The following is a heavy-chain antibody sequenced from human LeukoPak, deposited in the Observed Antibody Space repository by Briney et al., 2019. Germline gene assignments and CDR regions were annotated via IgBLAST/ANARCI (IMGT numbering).Heavy chain of an antibody. CDR1: GYTFTSYG. CDR3: ARVVRERAAGIFDY. V-gene: IGHV1-18*01. Sequence: GASVKVSCKASGYTFTSYGFSWVRQAPGQGLEWMGWISAYNGNTHYAQKLQGRVTMTTDTSTSTAYMELRSLRSDDTAVYYCARVVRERAAGIFDYWGQGTLVTVSS. CDR2: ISAYNGNT. D-gene: IGHD6-13*01. J-gene: IGHJ4*02.